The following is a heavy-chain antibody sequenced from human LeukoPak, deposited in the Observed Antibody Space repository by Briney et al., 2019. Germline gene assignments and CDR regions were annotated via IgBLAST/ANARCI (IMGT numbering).Heavy chain of an antibody. V-gene: IGHV4-4*02. CDR2: IYHSGST. D-gene: IGHD3-16*02. CDR3: ARGGLVLSPKGYFDC. Sequence: SGTLSLTCAVSGGSISSSNWWSWVRQPPGKGLEWIGEIYHSGSTNYNPSLKSRVTISVDKSKNQFSLQLNSVTPEDTAVYYCARGGLVLSPKGYFDCWGQGTLVTVSS. CDR1: GGSISSSNW. J-gene: IGHJ4*02.